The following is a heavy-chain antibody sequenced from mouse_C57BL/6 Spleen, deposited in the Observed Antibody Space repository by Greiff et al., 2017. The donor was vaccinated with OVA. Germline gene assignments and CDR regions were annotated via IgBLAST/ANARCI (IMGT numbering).Heavy chain of an antibody. V-gene: IGHV10-1*01. CDR3: VRHEDYYGQAGAMDY. Sequence: EVQRVESGGGLVQPKGSLKLSCAASGFSFNTYAMNWVRQAPGKGLEWVARIRSKSNNYATYYADSVKDRFTISRDDSESMLYLQMNNLKTEDTAMYYCVRHEDYYGQAGAMDYWGQGTSVTVSA. CDR2: IRSKSNNYAT. CDR1: GFSFNTYA. D-gene: IGHD1-2*01. J-gene: IGHJ4*01.